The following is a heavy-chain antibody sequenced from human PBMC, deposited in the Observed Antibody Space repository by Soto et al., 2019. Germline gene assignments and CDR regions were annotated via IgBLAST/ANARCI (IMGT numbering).Heavy chain of an antibody. D-gene: IGHD3-22*01. CDR1: GFTFSSYG. CDR2: ISYDGSNK. J-gene: IGHJ3*02. CDR3: AKNHLVVITPYVAFDI. V-gene: IGHV3-30*18. Sequence: QVQLVESGGGVVQPGRSLRLSCAASGFTFSSYGMHWVRQAPGKGLEWVAVISYDGSNKYYADSVKGRFTISGDNSKNTLYLLMNSLRAEDTAVYYCAKNHLVVITPYVAFDIWGQVTMVTVSS.